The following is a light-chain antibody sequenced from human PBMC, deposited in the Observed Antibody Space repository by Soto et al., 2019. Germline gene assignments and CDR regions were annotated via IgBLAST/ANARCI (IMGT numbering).Light chain of an antibody. Sequence: DIVMTQFPDSLAVSLGERATINCKSSQSVLYSSNNKNYLAWYQHKPGQPPKLLIYWASTRESGVPDRFSGSGSGTDFTLTISSLQAEDVAVYYCQQYYTTPPWTFGLGTKVEIK. CDR1: QSVLYSSNNKNY. V-gene: IGKV4-1*01. CDR3: QQYYTTPPWT. CDR2: WAS. J-gene: IGKJ1*01.